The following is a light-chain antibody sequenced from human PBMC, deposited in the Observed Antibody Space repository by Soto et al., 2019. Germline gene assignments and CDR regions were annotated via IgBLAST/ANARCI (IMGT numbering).Light chain of an antibody. CDR2: EVS. J-gene: IGLJ3*02. CDR1: NSDVGIYDF. V-gene: IGLV2-14*01. Sequence: QSVLTQPASVSGTPGQSITISCTGSNSDVGIYDFVSWYQHHPGRAPKLIVSEVSHRPSGVSNRFSGSKSGNTASLTISGLQSEDEAEYYCSSFRSGSVVLFGGGTKLTVL. CDR3: SSFRSGSVVL.